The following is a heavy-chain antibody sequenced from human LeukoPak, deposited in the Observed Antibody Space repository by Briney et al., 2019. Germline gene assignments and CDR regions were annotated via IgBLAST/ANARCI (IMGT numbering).Heavy chain of an antibody. Sequence: ASVKVSCKASGYTFTSYYMHWVRQAPGQGLEWMGIINPSGGSTSYAQKFQGRVTMTRDMSTSTVYMELSSLRSEDTAVYYCARVYYDSSGYDYYFDYWGQGTLVTVSS. CDR2: INPSGGST. D-gene: IGHD3-22*01. J-gene: IGHJ4*02. CDR3: ARVYYDSSGYDYYFDY. V-gene: IGHV1-46*01. CDR1: GYTFTSYY.